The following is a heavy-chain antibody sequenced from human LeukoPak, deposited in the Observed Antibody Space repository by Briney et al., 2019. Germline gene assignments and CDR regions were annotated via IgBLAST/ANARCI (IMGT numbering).Heavy chain of an antibody. D-gene: IGHD3-22*01. Sequence: GGSLRLSCAASGFTVTNKYMNWVRQAPGKGLEWVSSISSSSSYIYYADSVKGRFTISRDNAKNSLYLQMNSLRAEDTAVYYCARVIIYYDSSGYSLWGQGTMVTVSS. J-gene: IGHJ3*01. CDR2: ISSSSSYI. CDR3: ARVIIYYDSSGYSL. V-gene: IGHV3-21*01. CDR1: GFTVTNKY.